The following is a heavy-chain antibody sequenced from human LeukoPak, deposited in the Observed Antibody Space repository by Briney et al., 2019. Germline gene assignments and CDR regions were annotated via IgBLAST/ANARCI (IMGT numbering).Heavy chain of an antibody. V-gene: IGHV4-30-2*01. CDR1: GGSISSGGYY. D-gene: IGHD3-10*01. CDR2: IYHSGST. J-gene: IGHJ5*02. Sequence: SETLSLTCTVSGGSISSGGYYWSWIRQPPGKGLEWIGYIYHSGSTYYNPSLKSRVPISVDRSKNQFSLKLSSVTAADTAVYYCARGGGWGFGEFGPFDPWGQGTLVTVSS. CDR3: ARGGGWGFGEFGPFDP.